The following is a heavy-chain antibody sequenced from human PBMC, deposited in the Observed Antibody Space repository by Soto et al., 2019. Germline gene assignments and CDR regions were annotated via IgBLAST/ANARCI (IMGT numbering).Heavy chain of an antibody. CDR2: ISSNGGST. V-gene: IGHV3-64D*06. J-gene: IGHJ6*02. CDR1: GFTFSSYA. Sequence: AGGSLRLSCSASGFTFSSYAMHWVRQAPGKGLEYVSAISSNGGSTYYADSVKGRFTISRDNSKNTLYLQMSSLRAEDTAVYYCVKPTGTGYYYYYGMDVWGQGTTVTVSS. CDR3: VKPTGTGYYYYYGMDV.